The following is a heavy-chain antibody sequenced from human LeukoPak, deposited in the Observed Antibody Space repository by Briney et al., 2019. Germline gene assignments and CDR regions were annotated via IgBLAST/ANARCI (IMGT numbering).Heavy chain of an antibody. CDR1: GFPFIEYS. J-gene: IGHJ4*02. CDR2: IGIDSGNT. V-gene: IGHV3-48*01. CDR3: ARDHNYAFDN. D-gene: IGHD1-1*01. Sequence: GGSLRLSCTASGFPFIEYSMNWVRQVPGKGLEWISYIGIDSGNTRYADSVRGRFTISADKAKNSLYLQMNSLRVEDTAVYYCARDHNYAFDNWGQGTLVSVAS.